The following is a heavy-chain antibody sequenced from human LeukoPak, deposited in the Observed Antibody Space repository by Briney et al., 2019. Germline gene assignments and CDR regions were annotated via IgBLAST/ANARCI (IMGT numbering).Heavy chain of an antibody. CDR3: ARDNNDYVWGSYRYGFDP. CDR1: GGTFSSYA. D-gene: IGHD3-16*02. J-gene: IGHJ5*02. CDR2: IIPIFGTA. V-gene: IGHV1-69*06. Sequence: GASVKVSCKASGGTFSSYAISWVRQAPGQGLERMGGIIPIFGTANYAQKFQGRVTITADKSTSTAYMDLTSLKSEDTAVYYCARDNNDYVWGSYRYGFDPWGQGTLVTVSS.